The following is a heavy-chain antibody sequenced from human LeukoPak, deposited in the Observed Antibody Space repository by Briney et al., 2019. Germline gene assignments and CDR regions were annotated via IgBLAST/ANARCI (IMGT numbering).Heavy chain of an antibody. J-gene: IGHJ4*02. D-gene: IGHD6-19*01. CDR2: ISSSSSYI. CDR3: ARFASEKRLVRSYFDY. CDR1: GFTFSSYS. V-gene: IGHV3-21*01. Sequence: GGSLRLSCAASGFTFSSYSMNWVRQAPGKGLEWVSSISSSSSYIYYADSVKGRFTISRDNTKNSLYLQMNSLRVEDTAVYYCARFASEKRLVRSYFDYWGQGTLVTVSS.